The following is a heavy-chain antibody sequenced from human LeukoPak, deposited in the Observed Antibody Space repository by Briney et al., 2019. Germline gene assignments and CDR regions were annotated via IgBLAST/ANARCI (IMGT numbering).Heavy chain of an antibody. J-gene: IGHJ4*02. CDR2: IFPIFGIT. V-gene: IGHV1-69*13. D-gene: IGHD3-22*01. CDR3: ARERNDFDSSGFSGRNPFDH. CDR1: GGTFSSYA. Sequence: ASVKVSCKASGGTFSSYAISWVQQAPGQGPEWMGGIFPIFGITNFAQKFQGRVTITADDSTSTATMELRSLRSDDTAVYYCARERNDFDSSGFSGRNPFDHWGQGTLVTVS.